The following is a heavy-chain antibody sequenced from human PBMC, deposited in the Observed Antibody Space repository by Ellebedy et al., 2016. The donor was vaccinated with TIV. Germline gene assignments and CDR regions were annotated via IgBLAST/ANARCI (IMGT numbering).Heavy chain of an antibody. Sequence: GESLKISCAASGFTFSNYWMTWVRQAPGKGLEWVANIKQDGSERHYVDSVKGRFAISRDNAKNSMYLQMNSLTDEDTAVYYCARDQWLGRAYYFDYWGQGTLLTVSS. CDR3: ARDQWLGRAYYFDY. CDR2: IKQDGSER. CDR1: GFTFSNYW. V-gene: IGHV3-7*01. J-gene: IGHJ4*02. D-gene: IGHD6-19*01.